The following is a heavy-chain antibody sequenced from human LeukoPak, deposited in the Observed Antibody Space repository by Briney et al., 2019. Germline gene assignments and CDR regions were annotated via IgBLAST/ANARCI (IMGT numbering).Heavy chain of an antibody. Sequence: GGSLRLSRAASGFTLSTFWMSSVGEAPGNGPEGGANIKQDGSEKYYVESVNGRFTISRDNAHNSLNLQMNSLRVEDPAVYYCARKGGSRPNDAFDIWGRGRMVTVSS. D-gene: IGHD6-19*01. V-gene: IGHV3-7*04. CDR1: GFTLSTFW. J-gene: IGHJ3*02. CDR3: ARKGGSRPNDAFDI. CDR2: IKQDGSEK.